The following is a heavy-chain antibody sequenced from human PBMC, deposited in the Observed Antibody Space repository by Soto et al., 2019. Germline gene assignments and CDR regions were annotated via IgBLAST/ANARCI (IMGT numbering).Heavy chain of an antibody. J-gene: IGHJ6*02. Sequence: VQLVQSGAEVKKPGSSVKVSCKASGGTFSSYGISWVRQAPGQGLEWMGGIIAILGIVNYAQKFQGRVTITADESRSTVDMELSSLRSEDTAVYYCAKGRFLQWALSLYHYGMDDWGQGTTVTVSS. D-gene: IGHD3-3*01. V-gene: IGHV1-69*01. CDR3: AKGRFLQWALSLYHYGMDD. CDR2: IIAILGIV. CDR1: GGTFSSYG.